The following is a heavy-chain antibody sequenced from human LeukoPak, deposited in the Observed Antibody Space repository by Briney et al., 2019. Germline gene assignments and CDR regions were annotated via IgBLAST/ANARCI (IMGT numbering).Heavy chain of an antibody. CDR3: AKETCTSCYPGYYYYGMDV. CDR1: GFTFSSYA. D-gene: IGHD2-2*01. Sequence: GGSLRLSCAASGFTFSSYAMSWVRQAPGEGLEWVSAISGSGGSTYYADSVKGRFTISRDNSKNTLYLQMNSLRAEDTAVYYCAKETCTSCYPGYYYYGMDVWGQGTTVTVSS. J-gene: IGHJ6*02. CDR2: ISGSGGST. V-gene: IGHV3-23*01.